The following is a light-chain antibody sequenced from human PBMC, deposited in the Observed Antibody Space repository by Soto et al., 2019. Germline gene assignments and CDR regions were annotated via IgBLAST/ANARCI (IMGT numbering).Light chain of an antibody. V-gene: IGKV1-12*01. CDR1: QGSGSW. Sequence: DIQMTQSPSSVSASVGDRVTITCRASQGSGSWLAWYQQKPGKAPKLLISAASSLQSGVPTRFSGSGSGTDFTLTIWSLQPEDFATYFCQQGNSFPLAFGGGTKVEIK. J-gene: IGKJ4*01. CDR3: QQGNSFPLA. CDR2: AAS.